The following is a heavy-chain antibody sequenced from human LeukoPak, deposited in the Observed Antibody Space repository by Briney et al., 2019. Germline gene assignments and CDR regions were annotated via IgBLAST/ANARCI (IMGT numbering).Heavy chain of an antibody. D-gene: IGHD6-19*01. V-gene: IGHV3-66*01. J-gene: IGHJ6*02. CDR2: IYSGGST. Sequence: GGSLRLSCAASGFTVSSNYMSWVRQAPGKGLEWVSVIYSGGSTYYADSVKGRFTISRDNSKNTLYLQMNSLRAEDTAVYYCAREGIAVTGYYGMDVWGQGSTVTVSS. CDR3: AREGIAVTGYYGMDV. CDR1: GFTVSSNY.